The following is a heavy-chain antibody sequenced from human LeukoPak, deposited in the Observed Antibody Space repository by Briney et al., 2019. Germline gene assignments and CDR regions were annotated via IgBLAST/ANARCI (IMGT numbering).Heavy chain of an antibody. CDR2: ISHSGGTT. CDR3: AKANVKYCSGGSCFDAFDI. Sequence: GGTLRLSCAASGFIFSSHGMNWVRQAPGKGLEWVSGISHSGGTTYYADSVKGRFTITRDNSKNTLYLQMNSLRAEDTAVYYCAKANVKYCSGGSCFDAFDIWGQGTMVTVSS. D-gene: IGHD2-15*01. V-gene: IGHV3-23*01. CDR1: GFIFSSHG. J-gene: IGHJ3*02.